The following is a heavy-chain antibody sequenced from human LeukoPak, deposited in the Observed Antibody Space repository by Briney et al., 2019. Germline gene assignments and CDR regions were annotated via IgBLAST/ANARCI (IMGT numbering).Heavy chain of an antibody. CDR1: GFTFRSYA. Sequence: PGGSLRLSCAASGFTFRSYAMSWVRQAPGKGLEWVSGISVSGSTYYADSVKGRFTISRDNSKNTLFLQMNSLRAEDTAVYYCARRGESTTYGDYRFDYWGQGTLVTVSS. V-gene: IGHV3-23*01. J-gene: IGHJ4*02. CDR2: ISVSGST. D-gene: IGHD4-17*01. CDR3: ARRGESTTYGDYRFDY.